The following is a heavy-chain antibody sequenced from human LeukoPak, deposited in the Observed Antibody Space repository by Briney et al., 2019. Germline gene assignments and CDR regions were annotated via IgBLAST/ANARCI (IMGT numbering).Heavy chain of an antibody. J-gene: IGHJ4*02. CDR2: IYHSGST. V-gene: IGHV4-38-2*02. Sequence: SETLSLTCSVSGYSIRSGYYWGWIRQPPGKGLEWIGSIYHSGSTYYNPSLNSRITISVDTSKNQFSLKRSSVTAADTAVYYCARYCSSTSCYRSFDYWGQGTLVTVSS. D-gene: IGHD2-2*01. CDR3: ARYCSSTSCYRSFDY. CDR1: GYSIRSGYY.